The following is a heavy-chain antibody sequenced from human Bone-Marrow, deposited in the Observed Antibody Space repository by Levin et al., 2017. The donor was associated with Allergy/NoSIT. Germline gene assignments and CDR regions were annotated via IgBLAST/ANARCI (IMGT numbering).Heavy chain of an antibody. D-gene: IGHD3-3*01. CDR2: VHYSGDT. J-gene: IGHJ4*02. CDR1: GDSISSSIYY. V-gene: IGHV4-39*01. Sequence: KTSETLSLTCTVSGDSISSSIYYWGWIRQPPGKGLEWIGNVHYSGDTYYNSSLKSRVTMSVDTSKNQFSLRLNSVTAADTAVYYFARLTYETLLQDPITAVDHWGQGIQVTVSS. CDR3: ARLTYETLLQDPITAVDH.